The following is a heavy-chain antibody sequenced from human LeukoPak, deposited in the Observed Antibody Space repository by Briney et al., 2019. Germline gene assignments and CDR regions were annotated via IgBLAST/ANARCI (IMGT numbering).Heavy chain of an antibody. CDR1: GFTFSSYG. J-gene: IGHJ4*02. Sequence: GGSLRLSCAASGFTFSSYGMHWVRQALGKGLEWVAFIRYDGSNKYYADSVKGRFTISRDNSKNTLYLQMNSLRAEDTAVYYCAKEGVEYSGYDSSFDYWGQGTLVTVSS. V-gene: IGHV3-30*02. CDR3: AKEGVEYSGYDSSFDY. D-gene: IGHD5-12*01. CDR2: IRYDGSNK.